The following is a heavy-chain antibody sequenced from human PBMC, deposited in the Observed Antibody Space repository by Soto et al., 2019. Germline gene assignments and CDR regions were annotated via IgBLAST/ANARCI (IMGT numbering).Heavy chain of an antibody. CDR2: IIPIFGTA. Sequence: QVQLVQSGAEVKKPGSSVKVSCKASGGTFSSYAISWVRQAPGQGLEWMGGIIPIFGTANYAQKFQGRVTITADEYTSTAYVELSSLRSEDTAVYYCARGPDGSSSSSRYYWYFDLWGRGTLVTVSS. CDR1: GGTFSSYA. V-gene: IGHV1-69*01. CDR3: ARGPDGSSSSSRYYWYFDL. D-gene: IGHD6-6*01. J-gene: IGHJ2*01.